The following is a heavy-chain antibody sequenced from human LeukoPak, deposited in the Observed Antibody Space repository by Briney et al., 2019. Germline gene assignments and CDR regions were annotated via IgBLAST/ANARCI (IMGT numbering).Heavy chain of an antibody. D-gene: IGHD6-19*01. CDR1: GYTFASYF. CDR2: INPSGGST. J-gene: IGHJ4*02. CDR3: ARDPEGSGCYFDY. Sequence: ASVKVSCKASGYTFASYFMHWVRQAPGQGLEWMGIINPSGGSTSYAQKFQGRVTMTRDTSTSMVYMELTSLRSEDTAVYYCARDPEGSGCYFDYWGQGTLVTVSS. V-gene: IGHV1-46*01.